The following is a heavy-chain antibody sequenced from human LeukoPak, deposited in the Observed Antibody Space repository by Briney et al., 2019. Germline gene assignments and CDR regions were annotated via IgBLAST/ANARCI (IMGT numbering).Heavy chain of an antibody. D-gene: IGHD5-12*01. CDR2: IYSGSST. J-gene: IGHJ4*02. CDR3: AMGAIVATIDY. CDR1: GLTVSSNY. V-gene: IGHV3-66*01. Sequence: GGSRRLSCETSGLTVSSNYMSWARQAPGKGLEWVSLIYSGSSTYYADSVKGRFTISRDKSKDTLSLQKSSLRVEDTAVYYCAMGAIVATIDYWGQGTLVTVSS.